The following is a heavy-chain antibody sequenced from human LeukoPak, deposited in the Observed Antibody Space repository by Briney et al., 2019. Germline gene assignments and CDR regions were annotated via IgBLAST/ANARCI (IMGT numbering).Heavy chain of an antibody. CDR1: GFTFSSYW. Sequence: PGGSLRLSCAASGFTFSSYWMSWVRQAPGKGLEWVTYIKQDGSEKYYVDSVKGRFTISRDNAKNSLYLQMNSLRAEDTALYYCAKDMGAYIAVAGYDYWGQGTLVTVSS. V-gene: IGHV3-7*03. CDR2: IKQDGSEK. J-gene: IGHJ4*02. D-gene: IGHD6-19*01. CDR3: AKDMGAYIAVAGYDY.